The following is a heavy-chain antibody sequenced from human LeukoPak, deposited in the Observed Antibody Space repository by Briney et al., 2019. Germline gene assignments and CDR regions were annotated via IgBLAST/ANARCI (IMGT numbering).Heavy chain of an antibody. D-gene: IGHD6-13*01. CDR1: GFTFSSYW. CDR2: INAGGDST. Sequence: GGSLRLSCAASGFTFSSYWMSWVRQAPGKGLEWVSAINAGGDSTYYADSVKGRFTISRDNSKNTLYLQMNSLRAEDTAVYYCAKDGLIAAATDAFDIWGQGTVVTVSS. V-gene: IGHV3-23*01. J-gene: IGHJ3*02. CDR3: AKDGLIAAATDAFDI.